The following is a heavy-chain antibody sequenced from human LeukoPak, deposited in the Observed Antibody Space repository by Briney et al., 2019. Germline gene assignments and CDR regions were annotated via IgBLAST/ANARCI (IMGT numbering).Heavy chain of an antibody. CDR1: GDSIISSHW. CDR3: ARYYYDSSGYYYNYYYYYMDV. D-gene: IGHD3-22*01. Sequence: SETLSLTCTVSGDSIISSHWWSWVRQPPGKGLEWIGYIYYSGSTNYNPSLKSRVTISVDTSKNQFSLKLSSVTAADTAVYYCARYYYDSSGYYYNYYYYYMDVWGKGTTVTISS. J-gene: IGHJ6*03. V-gene: IGHV4-59*11. CDR2: IYYSGST.